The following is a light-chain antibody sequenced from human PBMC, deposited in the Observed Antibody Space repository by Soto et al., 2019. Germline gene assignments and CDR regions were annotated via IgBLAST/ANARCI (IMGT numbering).Light chain of an antibody. CDR2: HAS. V-gene: IGKV1-5*01. Sequence: DIQMTQSPSTLSASVGDRVTITCRASQSISYWLAWYQQKPGKAPEVLIYHASSLESGVPSRFSGSGAGTEFTLTINSLQPDDLATYYCQQYHTYWTFGQGTKVEIK. CDR3: QQYHTYWT. CDR1: QSISYW. J-gene: IGKJ1*01.